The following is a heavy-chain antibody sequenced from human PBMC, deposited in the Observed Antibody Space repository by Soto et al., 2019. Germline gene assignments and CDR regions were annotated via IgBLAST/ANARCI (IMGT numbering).Heavy chain of an antibody. V-gene: IGHV1-46*03. J-gene: IGHJ4*02. CDR1: GYTFTSYY. CDR3: ARNVDIVATISYYFDY. Sequence: ASVKVSCTASGYTFTSYYMHWVRQAPGQGLEWMGIINPSGGSTSYAQKFQGRVTMTRDTSTSTVYMELSSLRSEDTAVYYCARNVDIVATISYYFDYWGQGTLVTVSS. D-gene: IGHD5-12*01. CDR2: INPSGGST.